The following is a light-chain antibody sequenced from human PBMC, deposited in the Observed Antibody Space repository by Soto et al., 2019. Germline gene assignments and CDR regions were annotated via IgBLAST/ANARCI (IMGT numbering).Light chain of an antibody. CDR3: CSYAGSSTSYV. CDR1: SSDVGSYNL. CDR2: EGS. V-gene: IGLV2-23*01. J-gene: IGLJ1*01. Sequence: QSVLNQHAAVSWAPGPSITISCTGTSSDVGSYNLVSWYQQHPGKAPKLMIYEGSKRPSGVSNRFSGSKSGNTASLTISGLQAEDEADYYCCSYAGSSTSYVFGTGTKVTVL.